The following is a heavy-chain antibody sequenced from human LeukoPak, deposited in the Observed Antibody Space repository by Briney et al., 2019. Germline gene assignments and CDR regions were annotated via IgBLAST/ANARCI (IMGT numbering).Heavy chain of an antibody. D-gene: IGHD1-14*01. CDR3: ARVPGYPYYFDY. Sequence: PSETLSVTCTVSGVSISSGSYYWSWIRQPAGKGLEWIGRIYTSGSTNYNPSLKSRVTMSVDTSKNQFSLKLSSVTAADTAVYYCARVPGYPYYFDYWGQGTLVTVSS. CDR1: GVSISSGSYY. CDR2: IYTSGST. V-gene: IGHV4-61*02. J-gene: IGHJ4*02.